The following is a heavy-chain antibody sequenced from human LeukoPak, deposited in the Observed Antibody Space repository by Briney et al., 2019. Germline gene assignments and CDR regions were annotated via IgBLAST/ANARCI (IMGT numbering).Heavy chain of an antibody. CDR1: GFTFSSYA. D-gene: IGHD3-22*01. CDR2: ISPSADRT. V-gene: IGHV3-23*01. Sequence: GGSLRLSCAASGFTFSSYAMSWVRQAPGKGLEWVSFISPSADRTSNADSVEGRFTISRDNPRNTLYLQMNSLRDEDTAAYYCAIMHGYYDGSGYWVQWGQGTLVTVSS. J-gene: IGHJ4*02. CDR3: AIMHGYYDGSGYWVQ.